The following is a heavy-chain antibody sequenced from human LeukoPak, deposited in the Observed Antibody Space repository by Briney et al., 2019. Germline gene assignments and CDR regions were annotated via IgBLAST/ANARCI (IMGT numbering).Heavy chain of an antibody. CDR1: GFTFSNAW. CDR2: INQDASTK. D-gene: IGHD1-26*01. J-gene: IGHJ4*02. CDR3: ARDQSGSQDFDC. Sequence: GGSLRLSCAASGFTFSNAWMAWVRQAPGKGLEWVAHINQDASTKHYVASVKGRFTISRDNSKNSLYLQMNSLRAEDTAVYYCARDQSGSQDFDCWGQGTLVTVSS. V-gene: IGHV3-7*01.